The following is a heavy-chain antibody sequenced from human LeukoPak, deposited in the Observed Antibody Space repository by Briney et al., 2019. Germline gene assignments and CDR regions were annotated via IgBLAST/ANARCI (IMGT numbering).Heavy chain of an antibody. CDR3: TREVEGHSYASGRFLHFDP. J-gene: IGHJ5*02. Sequence: PSQTLSLTCTVSGGSISSGGYYWSWIRQHPGKGLEWIGYIYYSGSTYYNPSLKSRVTISVDTSKNQFSLRLSSVTAADTAVYYCTREVEGHSYASGRFLHFDPWGQGTLVTVSS. V-gene: IGHV4-31*03. D-gene: IGHD3-10*01. CDR1: GGSISSGGYY. CDR2: IYYSGST.